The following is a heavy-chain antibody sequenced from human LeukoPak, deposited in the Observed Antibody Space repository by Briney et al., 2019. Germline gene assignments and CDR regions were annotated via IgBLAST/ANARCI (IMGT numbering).Heavy chain of an antibody. CDR3: AREGSSDESSDY. CDR2: ISSSGGST. J-gene: IGHJ4*02. Sequence: GGSLRLSCAPWSLTFSIYAMIGPRQAPGKGLEWVSAISSSGGSTYYADSVKGRFTISRDNAKNSLSLQMSSLRGEDTRVYYCAREGSSDESSDYWGQGTRVSVSS. D-gene: IGHD2-21*02. CDR1: SLTFSIYA. V-gene: IGHV3-23*01.